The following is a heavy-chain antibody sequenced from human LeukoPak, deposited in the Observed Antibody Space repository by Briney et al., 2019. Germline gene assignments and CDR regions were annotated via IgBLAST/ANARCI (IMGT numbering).Heavy chain of an antibody. CDR2: ISYIGST. V-gene: IGHV4-59*11. D-gene: IGHD4-17*01. Sequence: PSETLSLTCAVSADSFSSHYWTWVRQPPGKGLEWVGYISYIGSTNYNPSLMSRVTISIDTSKNQFSLKLSSVTAADTAVYYCARDLVTVTKGFDIWGQGTMVSVSS. CDR3: ARDLVTVTKGFDI. CDR1: ADSFSSHY. J-gene: IGHJ3*02.